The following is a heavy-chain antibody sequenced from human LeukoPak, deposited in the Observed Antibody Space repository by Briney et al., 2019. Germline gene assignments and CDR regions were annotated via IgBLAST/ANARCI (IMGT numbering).Heavy chain of an antibody. V-gene: IGHV3-7*03. CDR3: ARDEFWFLYYFDY. CDR1: GFTFSSYW. CDR2: IKQDGSEK. D-gene: IGHD3-10*01. J-gene: IGHJ4*02. Sequence: GGSPRLSCAASGFTFSSYWMSWVRQAPGKGLEWVANIKQDGSEKYYVDSVKGRFTISRDNAKNSLYLQMNSLGAEGTAVYYCARDEFWFLYYFDYWGQGTLVTVSS.